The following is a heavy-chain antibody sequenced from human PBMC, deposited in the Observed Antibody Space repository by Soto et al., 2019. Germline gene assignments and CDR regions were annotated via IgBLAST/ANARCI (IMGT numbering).Heavy chain of an antibody. D-gene: IGHD2-2*02. Sequence: ASVKVSCKASGYTFTGYYMHWVRQAPGQGLEWMGWINPNSGGTNYAQKFQGRVTMTRDTSISTAYMELSRLRSDDTAVYYCARPAYCSSTSCYTEYFDYGMDVWGQGTTVTVSS. CDR3: ARPAYCSSTSCYTEYFDYGMDV. CDR2: INPNSGGT. J-gene: IGHJ6*02. CDR1: GYTFTGYY. V-gene: IGHV1-2*02.